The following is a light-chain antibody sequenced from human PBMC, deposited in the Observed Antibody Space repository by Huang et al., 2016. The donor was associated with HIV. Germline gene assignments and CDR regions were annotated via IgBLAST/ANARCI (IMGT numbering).Light chain of an antibody. CDR3: QQYNSFSWT. Sequence: DIQMTQSPSTLSASVGDRVTITCRASERISSWLAWYQHKPGRAPKLLIYKASSLESGVPSRFTGSGFGTQFTLTISSLQPDDFATYYCQQYNSFSWTFGQGTKVEIK. CDR2: KAS. V-gene: IGKV1-5*03. J-gene: IGKJ1*01. CDR1: ERISSW.